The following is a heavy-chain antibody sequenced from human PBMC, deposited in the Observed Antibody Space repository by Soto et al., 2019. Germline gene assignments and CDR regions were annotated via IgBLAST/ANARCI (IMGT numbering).Heavy chain of an antibody. CDR3: ARLFRERQFSLLRGVIGWFDP. D-gene: IGHD3-10*01. Sequence: SETLSLTCTVSGGSISNTHYYWGWIRQPPGKGLEWIGNIYYSGNTYYTPSLKSRVTISVDTSKNQFSLKLTSVTAADTAVYYCARLFRERQFSLLRGVIGWFDPWGQGTLVTVSS. J-gene: IGHJ5*02. CDR2: IYYSGNT. V-gene: IGHV4-39*01. CDR1: GGSISNTHYY.